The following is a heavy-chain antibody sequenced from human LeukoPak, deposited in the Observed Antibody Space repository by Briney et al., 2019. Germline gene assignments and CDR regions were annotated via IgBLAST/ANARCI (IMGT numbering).Heavy chain of an antibody. V-gene: IGHV5-51*01. CDR1: GYSFANNW. J-gene: IGHJ3*02. Sequence: GESLKISCKGSGYSFANNWIAWVRQMPGKGLEWMGIIYPGDSDTRYSPSFQGQVTISADKSISTAYLQWSSLKASDTAMYYCASELDAFDIWGQGTMVTVSS. D-gene: IGHD1-1*01. CDR2: IYPGDSDT. CDR3: ASELDAFDI.